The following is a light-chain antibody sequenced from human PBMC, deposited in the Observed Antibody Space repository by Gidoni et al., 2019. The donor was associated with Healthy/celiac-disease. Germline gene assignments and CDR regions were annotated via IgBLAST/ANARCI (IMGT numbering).Light chain of an antibody. CDR3: QQYGSSPGLT. V-gene: IGKV3-20*01. J-gene: IGKJ4*01. Sequence: VLTQSPGTLSLSPGERATLSCRASQSVSSSYLAWYQQKPGQAPRLLIYGASSRATGIPDRFSGSGSGTDFTLTISRLEPEDFAVYYCQQYGSSPGLTFGGGTKVEIK. CDR1: QSVSSSY. CDR2: GAS.